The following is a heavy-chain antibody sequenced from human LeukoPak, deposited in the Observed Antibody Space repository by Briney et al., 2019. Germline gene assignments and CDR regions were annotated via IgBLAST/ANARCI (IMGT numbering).Heavy chain of an antibody. Sequence: GGSLRLSCAASGFTVSSNYMSWVRQAPGKGLEWVSVIYTGGTTYYADSVKGRFTISRDNSKNTLYLRMNSLRAEDTAVYYCAGDAFDIWGQGTMVTVSS. CDR1: GFTVSSNY. V-gene: IGHV3-53*01. CDR3: AGDAFDI. CDR2: IYTGGTT. J-gene: IGHJ3*02.